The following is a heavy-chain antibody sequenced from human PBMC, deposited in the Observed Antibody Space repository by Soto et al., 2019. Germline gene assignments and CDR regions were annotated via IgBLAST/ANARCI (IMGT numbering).Heavy chain of an antibody. J-gene: IGHJ4*02. Sequence: GGSLRLSCAASGFTFSSSEMNWVRQAPGKGLEWFSYISDSGTTIYYAASVKGRFTISRDNAKNSLYLQMNSLRAEDTAVYYCARELAWNYDYWGQGTLVTVSS. CDR3: ARELAWNYDY. D-gene: IGHD1-7*01. CDR2: ISDSGTTI. V-gene: IGHV3-48*03. CDR1: GFTFSSSE.